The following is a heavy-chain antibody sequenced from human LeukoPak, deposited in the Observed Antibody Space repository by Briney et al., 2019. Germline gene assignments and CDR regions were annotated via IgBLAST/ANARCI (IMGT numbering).Heavy chain of an antibody. CDR3: AKYDYGDYGYFDL. CDR2: ISGSGSST. Sequence: GGSLRLSCAASRFTFSSYAMSWVRQAPGKGLEWVSAISGSGSSTYYADSVKGRFTISRDNSKNTLYLQMNSLRAEDTAVYYCAKYDYGDYGYFDLWGRGTLVTVSS. CDR1: RFTFSSYA. V-gene: IGHV3-23*01. J-gene: IGHJ2*01. D-gene: IGHD3-16*01.